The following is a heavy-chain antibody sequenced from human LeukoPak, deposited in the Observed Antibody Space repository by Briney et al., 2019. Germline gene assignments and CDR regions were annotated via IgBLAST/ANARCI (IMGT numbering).Heavy chain of an antibody. J-gene: IGHJ4*02. CDR2: IYTSESP. D-gene: IGHD4-17*01. Sequence: SETLSLTCTVSGGSITSYYWSWIRQPAGKGLEWIGRIYTSESPTYNPSLKSRVTMSLDPSRNQLSLKLTSVTAADTAVYYCARGFDGDYAQDYWGQGTLVTVSS. CDR3: ARGFDGDYAQDY. CDR1: GGSITSYY. V-gene: IGHV4-4*07.